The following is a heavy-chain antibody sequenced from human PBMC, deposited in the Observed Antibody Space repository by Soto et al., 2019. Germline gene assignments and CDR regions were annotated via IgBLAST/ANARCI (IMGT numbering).Heavy chain of an antibody. CDR3: ARWNLAGPTIDAFDL. CDR2: IWYQGNKE. D-gene: IGHD5-12*01. V-gene: IGHV3-33*01. Sequence: QEQLVESGGGVVQPGRSLRLSCAASGFTFSRNGMHWIRQAPGKGLEWVAIIWYQGNKENYADSVRGRFTISRDNSKNTVYLQMDSLRVEDTAVYYCARWNLAGPTIDAFDLWGQGTLVTVSS. J-gene: IGHJ3*01. CDR1: GFTFSRNG.